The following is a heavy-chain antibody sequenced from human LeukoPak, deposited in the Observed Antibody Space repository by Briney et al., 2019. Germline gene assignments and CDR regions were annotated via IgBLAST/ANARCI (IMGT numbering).Heavy chain of an antibody. D-gene: IGHD2-15*01. J-gene: IGHJ6*03. CDR2: IYYSGST. V-gene: IGHV4-39*01. CDR1: GGSISSRSYY. CDR3: ASFYCSGGSCYQYYYYYYMDV. Sequence: PSETLSLTCTVSGGSISSRSYYWGWIRQPPGKGLEWIGIIYYSGSTYSNPSLRSRVTISVDTSKNQFSLKLSSVTAADMAVYYCASFYCSGGSCYQYYYYYYMDVWGKGTTVTISS.